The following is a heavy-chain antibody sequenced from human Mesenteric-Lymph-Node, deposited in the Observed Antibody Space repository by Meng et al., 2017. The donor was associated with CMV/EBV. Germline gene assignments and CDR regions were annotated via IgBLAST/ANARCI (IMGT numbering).Heavy chain of an antibody. Sequence: SGDTFTGCYMHWVRQAPGQGLEWMGGIIPIFGTANYAQKFQGRVTITADESTSTAYMELSSLRSEDTAVYYCARVCSSTSCYGPDDYWGQGTLVTVSS. CDR2: IIPIFGTA. J-gene: IGHJ4*02. CDR3: ARVCSSTSCYGPDDY. V-gene: IGHV1-69*01. D-gene: IGHD2-2*01. CDR1: GDTFTGCY.